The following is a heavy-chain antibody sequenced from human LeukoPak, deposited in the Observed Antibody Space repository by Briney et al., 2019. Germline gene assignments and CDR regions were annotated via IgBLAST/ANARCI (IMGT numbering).Heavy chain of an antibody. CDR3: ARDGYNLNWFDP. CDR1: GGSISGSSYY. Sequence: SETLSLTCTVSGGSISGSSYYWGWIRQPPGKGLEWIGSIYYSGSTYYNPSLKSRVTISVDTSKNQFSLKLSSVTAADTAVYYCARDGYNLNWFDPWGQGTLVTVSS. D-gene: IGHD5-24*01. V-gene: IGHV4-39*07. CDR2: IYYSGST. J-gene: IGHJ5*02.